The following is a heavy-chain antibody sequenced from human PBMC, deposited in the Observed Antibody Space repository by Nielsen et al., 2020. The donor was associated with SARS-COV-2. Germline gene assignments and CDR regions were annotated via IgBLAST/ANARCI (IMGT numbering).Heavy chain of an antibody. CDR2: IYPGDSDT. Sequence: KVSCKGSGYSFTSYWIGWVRQMPGKGLEWMGIIYPGDSDTRYSPSFQGQVTISADKSISTAYLQWSSLKASDTAMYYCARQGPRYSYGQGYYGMDVWGQGTTVTVSS. V-gene: IGHV5-51*01. CDR3: ARQGPRYSYGQGYYGMDV. D-gene: IGHD5-18*01. J-gene: IGHJ6*02. CDR1: GYSFTSYW.